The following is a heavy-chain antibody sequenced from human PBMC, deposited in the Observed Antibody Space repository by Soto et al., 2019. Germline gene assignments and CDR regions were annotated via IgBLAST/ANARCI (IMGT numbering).Heavy chain of an antibody. D-gene: IGHD4-17*01. V-gene: IGHV3-30*18. CDR1: GFSFSDYG. CDR2: ISYEGSNR. J-gene: IGHJ6*02. Sequence: PGGSLILSCAASGFSFSDYGMHWARQAPGKGLEWVAVISYEGSNRFYADSVKGRFTVSRDNSKNMVYLQMNSLRGEDTAVFYCAKDYGDYNFNYGMDVWGQGTTVTVSS. CDR3: AKDYGDYNFNYGMDV.